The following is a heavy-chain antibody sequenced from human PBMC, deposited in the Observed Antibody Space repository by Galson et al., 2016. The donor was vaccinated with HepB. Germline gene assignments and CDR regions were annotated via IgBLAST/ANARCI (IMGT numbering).Heavy chain of an antibody. D-gene: IGHD3-10*01. V-gene: IGHV3-30-3*01. CDR3: ARGDYYGSGNYSNWFDP. CDR1: GFTLSSYA. J-gene: IGHJ5*02. CDR2: ISYDANYK. Sequence: SLRLSCATSGFTLSSYAVNWVRQAPGKGLEWVAIISYDANYKYYADSVKGRFTISKDKTTLYLQMNSLRPEDTAVYYCARGDYYGSGNYSNWFDPWGQGTLVTVSS.